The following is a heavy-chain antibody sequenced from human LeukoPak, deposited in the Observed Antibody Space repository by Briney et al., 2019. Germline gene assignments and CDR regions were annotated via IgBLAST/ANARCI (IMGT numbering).Heavy chain of an antibody. D-gene: IGHD3-10*01. V-gene: IGHV3-23*01. CDR3: AKYGSGSYYNGLY. CDR2: ISVSGENT. CDR1: GFTFSSYA. J-gene: IGHJ4*02. Sequence: GGSLRLSCAASGFTFSSYAMTWVRQAPGKGLQWVSTISVSGENTYYADSVKGRFTISRDISRSTLYLQMNSLRDEDTAVYYCAKYGSGSYYNGLYWGQGTLVTVSS.